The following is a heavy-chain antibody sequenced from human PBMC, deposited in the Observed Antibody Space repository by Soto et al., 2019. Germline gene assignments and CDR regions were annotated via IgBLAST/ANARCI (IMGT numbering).Heavy chain of an antibody. CDR3: ARGGGSVVDY. J-gene: IGHJ4*02. Sequence: SSETLSLTCFVSGASISSYYWSWIRQPAGNGLEWIGRSYSRGSTDYNPSLKSRVTMSLDTSKNQFSLKLSSVTAADTAVYYCARGGGSVVDYWGQGTLVTVS. CDR2: SYSRGST. D-gene: IGHD6-19*01. V-gene: IGHV4-4*07. CDR1: GASISSYY.